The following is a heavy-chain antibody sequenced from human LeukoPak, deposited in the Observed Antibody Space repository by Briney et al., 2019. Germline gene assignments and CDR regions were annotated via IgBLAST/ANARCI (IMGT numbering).Heavy chain of an antibody. Sequence: GASVKVSCKASGYTLTSYDINWVRQATGQGLEWMGWMNPNSGNTGYAQKFQGRVTMTRNTSISTAYMELSSLRSEDTAVYYCARHVDRVASLDYWGQGTLVTVSS. V-gene: IGHV1-8*01. D-gene: IGHD5-12*01. CDR3: ARHVDRVASLDY. CDR2: MNPNSGNT. J-gene: IGHJ4*02. CDR1: GYTLTSYD.